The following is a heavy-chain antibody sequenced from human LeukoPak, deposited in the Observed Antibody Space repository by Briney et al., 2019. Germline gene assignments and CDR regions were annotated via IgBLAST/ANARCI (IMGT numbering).Heavy chain of an antibody. V-gene: IGHV3-48*03. J-gene: IGHJ4*02. Sequence: GGSLRLSCAASGFTFSSCEMNWVRQAPGKGLEWVSYISSSGSTIYYADSVKGRFTISRDNAKNSLYLQMNSLRAEDTAVYYCARQFYDSSGLDYWGQGTLVTVSS. CDR2: ISSSGSTI. D-gene: IGHD3-22*01. CDR1: GFTFSSCE. CDR3: ARQFYDSSGLDY.